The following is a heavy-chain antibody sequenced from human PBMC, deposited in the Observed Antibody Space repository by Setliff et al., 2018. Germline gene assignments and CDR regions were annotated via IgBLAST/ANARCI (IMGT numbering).Heavy chain of an antibody. CDR3: AKQGYSDSLYAFDV. J-gene: IGHJ3*01. CDR2: IHPNTGST. Sequence: ASVKVSCKTSGYTFTAYYMYWVRPAPGHGLELMGRIHPNTGSTNYLQDFQGRVTITRDTSIYTVYMELTGLTSGDTAVYYCAKQGYSDSLYAFDVWGQGTVVTVSS. CDR1: GYTFTAYY. V-gene: IGHV1-2*06. D-gene: IGHD3-16*02.